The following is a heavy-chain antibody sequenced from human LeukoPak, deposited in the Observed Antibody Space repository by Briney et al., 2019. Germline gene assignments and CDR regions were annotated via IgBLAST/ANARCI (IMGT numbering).Heavy chain of an antibody. CDR3: AGLQDGYNFDY. D-gene: IGHD5-24*01. CDR1: GGSISSYY. J-gene: IGHJ4*02. Sequence: SETLSLTCTVSGGSISSYYWSWIRQPPGKGLEWIGYIYYSGSTNYNPSLKSRVTISVDTSKNQFSLKLSSVTAADTAVYYCAGLQDGYNFDYWGQGTLVTVSS. CDR2: IYYSGST. V-gene: IGHV4-59*08.